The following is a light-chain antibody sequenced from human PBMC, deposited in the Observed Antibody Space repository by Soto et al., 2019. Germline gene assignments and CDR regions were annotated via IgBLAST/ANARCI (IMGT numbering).Light chain of an antibody. J-gene: IGKJ1*01. Sequence: EIVLTQSPGTLSLSPGERATLSCRASQSVSSSYLAWYQQKPGQAPRLLIYGASSRATGIPDRFSGSGSGTDFNLHSSRLEPEEFAVYYCQQYGSSPPRTFGQGTKVEIK. CDR3: QQYGSSPPRT. V-gene: IGKV3-20*01. CDR1: QSVSSSY. CDR2: GAS.